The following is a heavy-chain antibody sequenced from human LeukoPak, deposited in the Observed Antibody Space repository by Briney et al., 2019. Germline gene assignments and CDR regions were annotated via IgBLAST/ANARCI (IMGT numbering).Heavy chain of an antibody. J-gene: IGHJ4*02. D-gene: IGHD5-18*01. Sequence: PGGSLRLSCAASGFTFSSYAMHWVRQAPGKGLEWVAVISYDGSNKYYADSVKGRFTISRDNSKNTLYLQMNSLRAEDTAVYYCAKEKTWIQLWLLDYWGQGTLVTVSS. CDR2: ISYDGSNK. V-gene: IGHV3-30-3*01. CDR3: AKEKTWIQLWLLDY. CDR1: GFTFSSYA.